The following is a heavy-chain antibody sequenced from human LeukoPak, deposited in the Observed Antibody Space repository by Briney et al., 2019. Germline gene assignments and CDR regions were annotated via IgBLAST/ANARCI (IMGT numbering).Heavy chain of an antibody. J-gene: IGHJ4*02. CDR2: IGDSGVPT. V-gene: IGHV3-23*01. CDR3: AKVATWTYFDS. D-gene: IGHD3/OR15-3a*01. CDR1: QFTFTTYA. Sequence: GGSLRLSCAASQFTFTTYAMSWVRQAPGRGLEWFSSIGDSGVPTYYADSVKGRFTISRYNSQNTLYLQMNSLGADDTAVYYCAKVATWTYFDSWGQGTLVTVSS.